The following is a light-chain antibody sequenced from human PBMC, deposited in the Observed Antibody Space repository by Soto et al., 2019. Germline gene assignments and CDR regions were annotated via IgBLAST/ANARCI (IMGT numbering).Light chain of an antibody. Sequence: EIVVTQSPGTLSLSPGERGTLSCRASQRFGSSNLAWYQQKPGQAPRLLIYSTSSRATGIPDRFSGSGSGTDFTLTISRLEPEDFAVYYCQQYGNSPWTFGQGTKVEIK. V-gene: IGKV3-20*01. CDR3: QQYGNSPWT. CDR2: STS. J-gene: IGKJ1*01. CDR1: QRFGSSN.